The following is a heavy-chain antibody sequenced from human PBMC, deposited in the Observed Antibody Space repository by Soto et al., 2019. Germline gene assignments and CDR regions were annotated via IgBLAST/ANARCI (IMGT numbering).Heavy chain of an antibody. V-gene: IGHV4-59*01. CDR2: IYNSGST. D-gene: IGHD5-12*01. Sequence: PSETLSLTCPVSGGSINNYYWSWIRQPPGKGLEWIGYIYNSGSTTYSPSLKSRVTISVDTSKKQFSLRLSSVTAADTAVYYCARESGYSGYDLGYWGQGTLVTVSS. J-gene: IGHJ4*02. CDR3: ARESGYSGYDLGY. CDR1: GGSINNYY.